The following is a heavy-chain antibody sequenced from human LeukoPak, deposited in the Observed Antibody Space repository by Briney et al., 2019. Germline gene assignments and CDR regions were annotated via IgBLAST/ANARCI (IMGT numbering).Heavy chain of an antibody. CDR1: GYDFTNYW. CDR2: FYPGDSDT. D-gene: IGHD6-19*01. V-gene: IGHV5-51*01. CDR3: ARVNGWYYFDS. Sequence: GESLKISCKASGYDFTNYWIGWVRQMPGKGLEWMGIFYPGDSDTRYSPSFQAQVTISADKSITTAYLQWSRLKASDTAMYYCARVNGWYYFDSWGQGTLVTVSS. J-gene: IGHJ4*02.